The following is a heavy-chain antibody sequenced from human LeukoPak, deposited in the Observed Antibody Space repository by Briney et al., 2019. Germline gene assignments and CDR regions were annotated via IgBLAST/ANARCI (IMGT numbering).Heavy chain of an antibody. J-gene: IGHJ4*02. D-gene: IGHD3-22*01. CDR2: ISINGGTT. CDR1: GITLNNNA. V-gene: IGHV3-23*01. CDR3: ATLSSGSYYGPFDY. Sequence: GESLRLSCAASGITLNNNAMSWVRQAPGKGPEWVSSISINGGTTYYADSVRGRFTISRDNSKNTLYLQMNSLRAEDTAVYYCATLSSGSYYGPFDYWGQGTLVTVSS.